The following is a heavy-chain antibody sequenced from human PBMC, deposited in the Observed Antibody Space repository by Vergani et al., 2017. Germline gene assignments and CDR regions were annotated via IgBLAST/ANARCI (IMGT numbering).Heavy chain of an antibody. Sequence: EVQLLESGGGLVQPGGSLRLSCAASGFTFSSYAMSWVRQAPGKGLEWVSAISGSGGSTYYADSVKGRFTISRDNSKNTLYLQMNSLRAEDTAVYYCARTLGSSGWFDYFDYWGQGTLVTVSS. D-gene: IGHD6-19*01. J-gene: IGHJ4*02. CDR1: GFTFSSYA. CDR3: ARTLGSSGWFDYFDY. V-gene: IGHV3-23*01. CDR2: ISGSGGST.